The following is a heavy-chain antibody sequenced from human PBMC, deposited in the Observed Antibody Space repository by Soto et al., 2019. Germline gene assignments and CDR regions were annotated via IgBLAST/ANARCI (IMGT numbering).Heavy chain of an antibody. V-gene: IGHV1-69*01. CDR3: TRGVAVAGTTPLRFDL. Sequence: VQLVQSGAEMKKPGSSVTVSCKASGGTFSNFTFNWVRQASGQGLEWMGGIMPIFGTANYAQKFQDRITINADESTSTAYMELSSLRSDDTAVYYCTRGVAVAGTTPLRFDLWGQGTLVTVSS. CDR2: IMPIFGTA. CDR1: GGTFSNFT. D-gene: IGHD6-19*01. J-gene: IGHJ4*02.